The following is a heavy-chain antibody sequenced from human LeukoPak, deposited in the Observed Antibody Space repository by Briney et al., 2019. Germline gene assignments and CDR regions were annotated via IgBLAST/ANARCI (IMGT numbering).Heavy chain of an antibody. V-gene: IGHV4-59*08. J-gene: IGHJ3*02. CDR2: IYYSGST. CDR3: ARHATQVVRGAFDI. Sequence: SETLSLTCTVSGGSISGYYWSWIRQPPGQGLEWIGYIYYSGSTYYNPSLKSRVTISVDTSKNQFSLKLSSVTAADTAVYYCARHATQVVRGAFDIWGQGTMVTVSS. CDR1: GGSISGYY. D-gene: IGHD6-6*01.